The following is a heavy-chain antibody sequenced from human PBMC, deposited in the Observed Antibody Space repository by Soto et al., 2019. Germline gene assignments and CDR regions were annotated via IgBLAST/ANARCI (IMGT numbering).Heavy chain of an antibody. J-gene: IGHJ4*02. V-gene: IGHV4-59*01. CDR3: ARGSLEWPHNDY. Sequence: PSETLSLTCTVSGGSISSYYWSWIRQPPGKGLEWIGYIYYSGSTNYNPSLKSRVTISVDTSKNQFSLKLSSVTAADTAVYYYARGSLEWPHNDYWGQGTQVTVSS. CDR2: IYYSGST. D-gene: IGHD3-3*01. CDR1: GGSISSYY.